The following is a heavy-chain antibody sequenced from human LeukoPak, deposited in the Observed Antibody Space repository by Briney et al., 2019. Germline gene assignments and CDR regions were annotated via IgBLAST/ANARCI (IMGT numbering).Heavy chain of an antibody. Sequence: GGSLRLSCAASGFTFSSFGMHWVRQAPGMGLEWVAVIWYDASNKYYADSVKGRFTISRDNSKNILYLQMNSLRDDDTAVYYCVRGVGVSRFNYFDPWGQGTLVTVSS. CDR2: IWYDASNK. J-gene: IGHJ5*02. CDR3: VRGVGVSRFNYFDP. CDR1: GFTFSSFG. D-gene: IGHD1-26*01. V-gene: IGHV3-33*01.